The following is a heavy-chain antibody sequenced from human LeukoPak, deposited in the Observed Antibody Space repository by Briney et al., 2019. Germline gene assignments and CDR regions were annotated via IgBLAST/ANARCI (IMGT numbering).Heavy chain of an antibody. CDR1: GYTLTELS. CDR2: FDPEDGET. D-gene: IGHD3-10*02. Sequence: ASVKVSCKVSGYTLTELSMHWVRQAPGKGLEWMGGFDPEDGETIYAQKFQGRVTMTEDTSTDTAYMELSGLRSEDTAVYYCARSPKMFGELLLTFDYWGQGTLVTVSS. J-gene: IGHJ4*02. V-gene: IGHV1-24*01. CDR3: ARSPKMFGELLLTFDY.